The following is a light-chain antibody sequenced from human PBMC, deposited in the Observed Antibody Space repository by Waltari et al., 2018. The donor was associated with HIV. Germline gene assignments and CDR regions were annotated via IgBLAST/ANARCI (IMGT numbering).Light chain of an antibody. V-gene: IGLV2-14*03. CDR3: SSYTSSSTLV. CDR2: DVS. Sequence: QSPLTPPPSVPGSPGPSITISCTGTSSDVGGYNYVSCYQKPPSKAPKLMIYDVSNRPSGVSNRFAGSKSGNTASLTISGLQAEDEADYYCSSYTSSSTLVFGGGTKLTVL. CDR1: SSDVGGYNY. J-gene: IGLJ3*02.